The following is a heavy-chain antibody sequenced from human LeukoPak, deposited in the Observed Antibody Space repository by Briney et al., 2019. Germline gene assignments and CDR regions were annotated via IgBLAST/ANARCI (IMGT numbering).Heavy chain of an antibody. CDR2: ISNRGTT. V-gene: IGHV4-31*03. J-gene: IGHJ4*02. D-gene: IGHD3-3*01. Sequence: PSETLSLTCTVSGGSINSEGYYWSWIRHQPGKGLEWIGYISNRGTTYFNPSLHSRLAISGDTSRSQFSLTLTSVTAADTAVYYCARVRDYNFWSGYYRHYYFDSWGRGTLVTVSS. CDR1: GGSINSEGYY. CDR3: ARVRDYNFWSGYYRHYYFDS.